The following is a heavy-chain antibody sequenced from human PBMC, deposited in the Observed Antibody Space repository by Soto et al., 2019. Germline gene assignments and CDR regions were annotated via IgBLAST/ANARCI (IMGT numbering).Heavy chain of an antibody. CDR3: ARVCSSTSCYWDIDAFDI. D-gene: IGHD2-2*01. CDR2: IIPIFGTA. Sequence: SVKVSCKASGGTFSSYAISWVLQAPGQGLEWMGGIIPIFGTANYAQKFQGRVTITADKSTSTAYMELSSLRSEDTAVYYCARVCSSTSCYWDIDAFDIWGQGTMVTVSS. J-gene: IGHJ3*02. V-gene: IGHV1-69*06. CDR1: GGTFSSYA.